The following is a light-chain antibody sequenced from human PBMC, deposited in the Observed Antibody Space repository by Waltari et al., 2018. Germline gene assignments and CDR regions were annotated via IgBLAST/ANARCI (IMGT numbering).Light chain of an antibody. V-gene: IGKV3-15*01. CDR3: QQYNDWPPT. CDR1: PTVSSN. J-gene: IGKJ1*01. CDR2: GAS. Sequence: EIVMTQSPGTLSVSPGERVTLSCRASPTVSSNLAWYQQKPGQAPRRLISGASTRATGIPARFSGSGSGTEFTLTISSLQSEDSAIFYCQQYNDWPPTFGQGTKVEIK.